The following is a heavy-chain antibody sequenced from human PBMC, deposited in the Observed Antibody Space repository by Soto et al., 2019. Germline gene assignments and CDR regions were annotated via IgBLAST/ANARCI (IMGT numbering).Heavy chain of an antibody. CDR2: ISGGGSNT. J-gene: IGHJ4*02. Sequence: EVQLLESGGGLVQPGESLRLSCAASGFTFSSNAMSRVRQAAGKGLEWVSVISGGGSNTYYADSVKGRFTISRDNSKNTLYLQMTSLRVEDTAVYYCAKVTSGYWGQGTLVTVSP. V-gene: IGHV3-23*01. CDR1: GFTFSSNA. CDR3: AKVTSGY. D-gene: IGHD2-21*02.